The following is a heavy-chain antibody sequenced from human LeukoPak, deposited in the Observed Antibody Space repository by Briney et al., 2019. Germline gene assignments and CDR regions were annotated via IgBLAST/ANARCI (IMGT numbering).Heavy chain of an antibody. CDR3: ARATMVRGVGYYGMDV. CDR2: IIPIFGTA. D-gene: IGHD3-10*01. J-gene: IGHJ6*02. Sequence: SVKVSCKASGGTFISYAFSWVRQAPGQGLEWMGGIIPIFGTANYAQKFQGRVTITADESTSTAYMELSSLRSEGTAVYYCARATMVRGVGYYGMDVWGQGTTVTVSS. V-gene: IGHV1-69*01. CDR1: GGTFISYA.